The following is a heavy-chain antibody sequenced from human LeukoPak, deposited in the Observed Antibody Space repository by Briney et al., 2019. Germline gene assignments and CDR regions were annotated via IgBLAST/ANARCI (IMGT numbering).Heavy chain of an antibody. D-gene: IGHD2-2*01. CDR2: IYSGGST. V-gene: IGHV3-66*02. CDR3: ARENIVVVPAAHAFDI. J-gene: IGHJ3*02. CDR1: GFTVSSNY. Sequence: QPGGSLRLSCAASGFTVSSNYMSWVRQAPGKWLEWVSVIYSGGSTYYADSVKGRFTISRDNSKNTLYLQMNSLRAEDTAVYYCARENIVVVPAAHAFDIWGQGTMVTVSS.